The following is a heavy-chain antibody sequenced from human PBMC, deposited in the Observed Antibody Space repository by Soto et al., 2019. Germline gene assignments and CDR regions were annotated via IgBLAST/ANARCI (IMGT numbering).Heavy chain of an antibody. D-gene: IGHD1-1*01. CDR3: STWHKREHAFDV. CDR1: GLTISGKKY. Sequence: DVQLVESGGGLIQPGEPLTLSCAAFGLTISGKKYVAWVRQAPGKGLEWVSALYDVDGSFYADSVTGRFTTSSDSSKTSVYYQMNDLRPDDTDVYYGSTWHKREHAFDVWGQGTTVTISS. J-gene: IGHJ3*01. V-gene: IGHV3-53*01. CDR2: LYDVDGS.